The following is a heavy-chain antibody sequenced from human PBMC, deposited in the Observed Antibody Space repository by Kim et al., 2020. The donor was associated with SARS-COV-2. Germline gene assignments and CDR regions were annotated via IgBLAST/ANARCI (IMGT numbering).Heavy chain of an antibody. Sequence: GGSLRLSCAASGFTFSSYGMHWVRQAPGKGLEWVAVISYDGSNKYYADSVNGRFTLSRDNSKNTLYLQMNSLRAEDTAVYYCAKESGSGSYYAWTYYYYGMAVWGRGTTFTVSS. CDR1: GFTFSSYG. J-gene: IGHJ6*02. V-gene: IGHV3-30*18. CDR3: AKESGSGSYYAWTYYYYGMAV. D-gene: IGHD3-10*01. CDR2: ISYDGSNK.